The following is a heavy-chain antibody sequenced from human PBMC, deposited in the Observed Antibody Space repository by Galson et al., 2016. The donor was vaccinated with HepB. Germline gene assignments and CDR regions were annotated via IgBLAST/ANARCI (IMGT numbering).Heavy chain of an antibody. CDR1: GYTFTNYW. Sequence: QSGAEVKKTGESLKISCKASGYTFTNYWIGWVRQLPGKGLEWMGIIYPGDSDTRYIPSFQGQVTMSADTSITTAYLQWSSLKASDTAMYYCARRERGCSGGSCIPYYFDSWGQGTLVTVSS. V-gene: IGHV5-51*01. J-gene: IGHJ4*02. D-gene: IGHD2-15*01. CDR3: ARRERGCSGGSCIPYYFDS. CDR2: IYPGDSDT.